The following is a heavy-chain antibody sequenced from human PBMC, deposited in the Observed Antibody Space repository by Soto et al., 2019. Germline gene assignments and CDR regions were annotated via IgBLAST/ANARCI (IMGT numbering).Heavy chain of an antibody. CDR2: IYHSGST. CDR3: ARRRGFPYYYGRDV. CDR1: GGSISSGGYS. V-gene: IGHV4-30-2*01. Sequence: QLQLQESGSGLVKPSQTLSLTCAVSGGSISSGGYSWSWIRQPPGKGLEWIGYIYHSGSTYYNPSLKSRVTISVDRSKNQSSLKLSSVTAADTAVYYCARRRGFPYYYGRDVWGQGTTVTVSS. J-gene: IGHJ6*02. D-gene: IGHD5-12*01.